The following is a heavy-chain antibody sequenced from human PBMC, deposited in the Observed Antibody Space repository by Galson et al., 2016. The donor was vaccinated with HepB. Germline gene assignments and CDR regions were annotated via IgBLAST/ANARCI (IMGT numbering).Heavy chain of an antibody. CDR1: GYTFTSYY. Sequence: SVKVSCKASGYTFTSYYMHWVRQAPGQGLEWMGKINPSGGSTRYAQKFQGRVTMTRDTSTSTVYMELSSLRSEDTAVYYCARGTVTPFHYYCYMDVWGKGTTVTVSS. CDR2: INPSGGST. J-gene: IGHJ6*03. CDR3: ARGTVTPFHYYCYMDV. D-gene: IGHD4-17*01. V-gene: IGHV1-46*01.